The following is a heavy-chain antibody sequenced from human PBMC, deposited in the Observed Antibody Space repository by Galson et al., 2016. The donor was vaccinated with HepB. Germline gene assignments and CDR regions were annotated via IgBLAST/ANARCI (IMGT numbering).Heavy chain of an antibody. J-gene: IGHJ4*02. Sequence: CAISGDSVSNNIDGWNWIRQSLSRGLEWLERTYYRSEWRQDYAPSVRSRVSINPDTSKNQFSLHLTSVTPEDTAVYYCVKSIYLGRGFVAWGQGTLVTVSS. CDR3: VKSIYLGRGFVA. CDR1: GDSVSNNIDG. V-gene: IGHV6-1*01. D-gene: IGHD2-2*02. CDR2: TYYRSEWRQ.